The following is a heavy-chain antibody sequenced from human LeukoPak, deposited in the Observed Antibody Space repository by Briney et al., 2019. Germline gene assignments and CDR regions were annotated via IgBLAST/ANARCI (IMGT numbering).Heavy chain of an antibody. CDR1: GFTFDNYA. CDR3: TRSTGWYNYFDY. V-gene: IGHV3-9*03. J-gene: IGHJ4*02. D-gene: IGHD6-19*01. Sequence: PGGSPRLSCAASGFTFDNYAMHWVRQAPGKGLEWVSGISWNSGSVAYADSVKGRFTISRDNAKNSLYLQMNSLRAEDMAFYYCTRSTGWYNYFDYWGQGTLVTVSS. CDR2: ISWNSGSV.